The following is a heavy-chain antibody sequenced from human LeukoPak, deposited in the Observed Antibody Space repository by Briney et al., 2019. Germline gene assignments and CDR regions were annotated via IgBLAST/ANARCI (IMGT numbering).Heavy chain of an antibody. D-gene: IGHD3-22*01. CDR1: GGSISSYY. CDR2: IYYSGST. V-gene: IGHV4-59*12. J-gene: IGHJ6*02. Sequence: SETLSLTCTVSGGSISSYYWSWIRQPPGKGLEWIGYIYYSGSTNYNPSLKRRVTISVDTSKKQFSLKLSSVTVADTAVYYCARVRITMIPSGMDVWGQGTTVTVSS. CDR3: ARVRITMIPSGMDV.